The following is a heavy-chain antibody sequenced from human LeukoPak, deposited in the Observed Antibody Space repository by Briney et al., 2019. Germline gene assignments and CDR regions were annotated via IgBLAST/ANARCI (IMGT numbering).Heavy chain of an antibody. CDR2: INPNSGGT. D-gene: IGHD3-22*01. V-gene: IGHV1-2*02. Sequence: SVTVSCKASGYTFTGYYMHWVRQAPGQGLEWMGWINPNSGGTNYAQKFQGRVTMTRDRSISTAYMELSRLRSDDTAVYYCARDSAPIDYYDSSGYYSDAFDIWGQGTMVTVSS. CDR1: GYTFTGYY. J-gene: IGHJ3*02. CDR3: ARDSAPIDYYDSSGYYSDAFDI.